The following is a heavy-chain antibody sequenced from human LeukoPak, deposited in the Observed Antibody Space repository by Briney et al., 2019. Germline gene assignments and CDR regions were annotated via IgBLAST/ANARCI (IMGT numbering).Heavy chain of an antibody. CDR2: LFHSGTT. V-gene: IGHV4-39*01. CDR3: ARQGYGRSSFFDH. D-gene: IGHD6-6*01. Sequence: SETLTLPCTVSGDSVSTNLYYWGWIRQPPGKGLEWIGNLFHSGTTYYNPSLKSRVSISVDTSKNQFSLKLNSVTAADTAVYYCARQGYGRSSFFDHWGPGNLGTVSS. CDR1: GDSVSTNLYY. J-gene: IGHJ4*02.